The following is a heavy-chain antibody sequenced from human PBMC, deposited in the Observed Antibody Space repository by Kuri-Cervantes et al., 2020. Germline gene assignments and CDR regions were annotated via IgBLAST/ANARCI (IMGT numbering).Heavy chain of an antibody. CDR1: GGSIRSGTVS. J-gene: IGHJ4*02. D-gene: IGHD6-19*01. CDR3: ARRSGWYGNFDY. CDR2: IYYSGST. V-gene: IGHV4-61*01. Sequence: SETLSLTCTVSGGSIRSGTVSWSWIRQPPGKGLEWIGYIYYSGSTNYNPSLKSRVTISVDTPKNQFSLKLSSVTAADTAVYYCARRSGWYGNFDYWGQGTLVTVSS.